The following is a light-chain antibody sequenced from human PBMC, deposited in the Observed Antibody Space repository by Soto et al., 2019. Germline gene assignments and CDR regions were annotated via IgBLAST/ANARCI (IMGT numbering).Light chain of an antibody. CDR3: CSYAGSSTHYV. CDR1: SSDVGYYNL. V-gene: IGLV2-23*02. Sequence: QSALTQPASVSGSPGQSITISCTGTSSDVGYYNLVSWYQQQPGKAPKLLIYEVSKWPSGFSNRFSGSKSGNTASLTISGLQAEDEADYYCCSYAGSSTHYVFGTGTKVTVL. J-gene: IGLJ1*01. CDR2: EVS.